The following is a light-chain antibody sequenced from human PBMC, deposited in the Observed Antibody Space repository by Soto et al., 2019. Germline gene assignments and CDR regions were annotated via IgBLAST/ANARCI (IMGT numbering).Light chain of an antibody. CDR3: QQYHNWPPAWT. V-gene: IGKV3-15*01. CDR1: QSVSSN. CDR2: GAS. J-gene: IGKJ1*01. Sequence: EIVMTPSPATLSVSPEERATLSCRASQSVSSNLAWYQQKPGQSPRLLIYGASIRATDIPARFGGSGSGTQFTLTINSLQSDDFAVYYCQQYHNWPPAWTFGQGTKVDIK.